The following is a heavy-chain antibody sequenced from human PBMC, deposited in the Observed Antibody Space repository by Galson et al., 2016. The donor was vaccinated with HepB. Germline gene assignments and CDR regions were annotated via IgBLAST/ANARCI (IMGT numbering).Heavy chain of an antibody. CDR3: AREAKLAAPDYYGMDV. J-gene: IGHJ6*02. V-gene: IGHV3-74*01. D-gene: IGHD6-13*01. CDR1: GFTFNTYW. CDR2: ISSDGSTT. Sequence: SLRLSCAASGFTFNTYWLGWVRQGPGKGLVWVSRISSDGSTTTYADSVKGRFTISRDNAKKTLYLQMNSQRSEDTAVYYCAREAKLAAPDYYGMDVWGQGTTVTVSS.